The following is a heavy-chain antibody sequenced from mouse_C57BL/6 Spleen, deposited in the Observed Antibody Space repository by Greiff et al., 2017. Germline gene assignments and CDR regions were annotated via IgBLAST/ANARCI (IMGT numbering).Heavy chain of an antibody. CDR1: GYTFTSYW. V-gene: IGHV1-7*01. CDR3: ARLAAQATAWFAY. J-gene: IGHJ3*01. D-gene: IGHD3-2*02. CDR2: INPSSGYT. Sequence: VQRVESGAELAKPGASVKLSCKASGYTFTSYWMHWVKQRPGQGLEWIGYINPSSGYTKYNQKFKDKATLTADKSSSTAYMQLSSLTYEDSAVYYCARLAAQATAWFAYWGQGTLVTVSA.